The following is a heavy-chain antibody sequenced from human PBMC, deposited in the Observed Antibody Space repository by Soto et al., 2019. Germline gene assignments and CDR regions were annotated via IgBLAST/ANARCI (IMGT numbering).Heavy chain of an antibody. J-gene: IGHJ6*02. CDR3: ARGALGYCSGGSCVYYYYAMDV. D-gene: IGHD2-15*01. Sequence: GGSLRLSCAASGFTFSSYEMNWVRQAPGKGLEWVSYISSSGSTIYYADSVKGRFTISRDNAKNSLYLQMNSLRAEDTAVYYCARGALGYCSGGSCVYYYYAMDVWGQGTTVTVSS. CDR1: GFTFSSYE. CDR2: ISSSGSTI. V-gene: IGHV3-48*03.